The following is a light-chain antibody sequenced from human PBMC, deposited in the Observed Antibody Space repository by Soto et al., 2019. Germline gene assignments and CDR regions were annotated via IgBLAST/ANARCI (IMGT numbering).Light chain of an antibody. CDR1: QTFSSH. CDR2: DAS. J-gene: IGKJ5*01. CDR3: QQRSNWPPVIT. V-gene: IGKV3-11*01. Sequence: EIVLTQSPATLSLSPGERATLSCRASQTFSSHLAWYQQKPGQAPRLLIYDASKRATGIPPRFSGRGSVTDFTLPISSLEPEDFAVYYCQQRSNWPPVITFGQGTRLEIK.